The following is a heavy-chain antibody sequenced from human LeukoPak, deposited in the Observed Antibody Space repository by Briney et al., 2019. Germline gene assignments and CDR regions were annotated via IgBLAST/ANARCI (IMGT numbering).Heavy chain of an antibody. CDR2: ISYSGST. J-gene: IGHJ4*02. V-gene: IGHV4-59*11. D-gene: IGHD3-9*01. Sequence: SETLSRNCTGGGCSSCSHCWIWMRQAPGKEMEWVGNISYSGSTNYNPSLKSRVTISVDTSKNQFSLKLSSVTAADTAVYYCARAYYDILTGNGGVVDYWGQGTLVTVSS. CDR3: ARAYYDILTGNGGVVDY. CDR1: GCSSCSHC.